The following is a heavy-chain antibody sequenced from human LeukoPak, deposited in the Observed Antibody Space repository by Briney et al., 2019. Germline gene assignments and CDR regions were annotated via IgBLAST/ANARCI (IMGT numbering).Heavy chain of an antibody. CDR3: ARMYSSGWYYYYYYMDV. J-gene: IGHJ6*03. D-gene: IGHD6-19*01. CDR2: IKQDGSEK. V-gene: IGHV3-7*01. CDR1: GFTFSSYW. Sequence: GGSLRLSCAASGFTFSSYWMSRVRQAPGKGLEWVANIKQDGSEKYYVDSVKGRFTISRDNAKNSLYLQMNSLRAEDTAVYYCARMYSSGWYYYYYYMDVWGKGATVTISS.